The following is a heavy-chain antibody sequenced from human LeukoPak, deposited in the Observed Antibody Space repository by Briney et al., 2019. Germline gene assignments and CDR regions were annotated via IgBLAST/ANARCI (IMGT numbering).Heavy chain of an antibody. J-gene: IGHJ4*02. D-gene: IGHD6-13*01. CDR1: GYTFTTYD. V-gene: IGHV1-69*13. Sequence: GASVKVSCKASGYTFTTYDLSWVRQAPGQGLEWMGGIIPIFGTANYAQKFQGRVTITADESTSTAYMELSSLRSEDTAVYYCARLGAYEAAGILDYWGQGTLVTVSS. CDR3: ARLGAYEAAGILDY. CDR2: IIPIFGTA.